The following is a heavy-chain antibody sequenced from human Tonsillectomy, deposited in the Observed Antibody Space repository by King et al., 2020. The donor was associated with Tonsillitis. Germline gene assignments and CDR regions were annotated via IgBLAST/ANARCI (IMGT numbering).Heavy chain of an antibody. CDR3: ASPRTYGGNALLDY. Sequence: VQLVESGGGLVKPGGSLRLSCAASGFTFSSYSMNWVRQAPGKGLEWVSSISSSSSYIYYADSVKGRFTISRDNAKNSLYLQMNSLRAEDTAVYYCASPRTYGGNALLDYWGQGTLVTVSS. V-gene: IGHV3-21*01. D-gene: IGHD4-23*01. CDR1: GFTFSSYS. CDR2: ISSSSSYI. J-gene: IGHJ4*02.